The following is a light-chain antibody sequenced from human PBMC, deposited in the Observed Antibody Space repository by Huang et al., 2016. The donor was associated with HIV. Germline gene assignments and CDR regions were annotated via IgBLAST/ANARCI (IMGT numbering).Light chain of an antibody. Sequence: DLQMTQSPSSLSASVGDRVTITCRASQRISTYLNWYQQKPGKAPKLLIDVASSLQSGLPSKFSGSGSGTDFTLTISGLQPEDFAIYYCQQSYSTPYTFGGGTKLEIK. CDR3: QQSYSTPYT. V-gene: IGKV1-39*01. CDR1: QRISTY. CDR2: VAS. J-gene: IGKJ2*01.